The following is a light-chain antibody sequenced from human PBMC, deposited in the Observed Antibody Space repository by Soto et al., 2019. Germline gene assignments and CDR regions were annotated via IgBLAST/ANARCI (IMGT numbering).Light chain of an antibody. J-gene: IGLJ3*02. V-gene: IGLV2-14*01. CDR2: EVR. Sequence: QSVLTQPAAVSGSPGQSITISCTGTSSDVGGYNYVSWYQQHPGKAPKVMIYEVRNRPSGVSNRFSGSKSGNTASLTISGLQAEDEADYYCTSYASSSTWVFGGGTKLTVL. CDR1: SSDVGGYNY. CDR3: TSYASSSTWV.